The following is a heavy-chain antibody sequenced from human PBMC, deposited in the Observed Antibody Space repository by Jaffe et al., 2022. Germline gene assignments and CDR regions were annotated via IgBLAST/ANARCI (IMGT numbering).Heavy chain of an antibody. V-gene: IGHV3-64*01. CDR3: ARDHDSSGADY. Sequence: EVQLVESGGGLVQPGGSLRLSCAASGFTFSSYAMHWVRQAPGKGLEYVSAISSNGGSTYYANSVKGRFTISRDNSKNTLYLQMGSLRAEDMAVYYCARDHDSSGADYWGQGTLVTVSS. CDR2: ISSNGGST. D-gene: IGHD3-22*01. CDR1: GFTFSSYA. J-gene: IGHJ4*02.